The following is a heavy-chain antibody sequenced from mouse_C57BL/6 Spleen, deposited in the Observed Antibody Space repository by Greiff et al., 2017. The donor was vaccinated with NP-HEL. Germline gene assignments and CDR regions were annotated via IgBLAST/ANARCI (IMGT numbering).Heavy chain of an antibody. CDR3: AVVAPSYYAMDY. Sequence: VQLQQPGAELVKPGASVKLSCKASGYTFTSYWMHWVKQRPGQGLEWIGMIHPNSGSTNYNEKFKSKATLTVDKSSSTAYMQLSSLTSEDSAVYYCAVVAPSYYAMDYWGQGTSVTVSS. J-gene: IGHJ4*01. V-gene: IGHV1-64*01. CDR2: IHPNSGST. D-gene: IGHD1-1*01. CDR1: GYTFTSYW.